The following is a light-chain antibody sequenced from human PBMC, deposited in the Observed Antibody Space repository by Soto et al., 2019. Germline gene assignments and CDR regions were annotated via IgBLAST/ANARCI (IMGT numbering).Light chain of an antibody. Sequence: DIVLTQSTTTLSFSPGEIATLSFRASQSVTTSLAWYQQKPGQAPRLLIYGASTRATGIPARFSGSGSGTEFTLTISSLQSEDFAVYYCQQYNNWPLTFGGGTKVDIK. V-gene: IGKV3-15*01. CDR1: QSVTTS. CDR3: QQYNNWPLT. J-gene: IGKJ4*01. CDR2: GAS.